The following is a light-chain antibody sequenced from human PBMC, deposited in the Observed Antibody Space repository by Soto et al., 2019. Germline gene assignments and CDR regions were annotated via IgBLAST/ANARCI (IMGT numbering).Light chain of an antibody. V-gene: IGLV2-11*01. J-gene: IGLJ3*02. CDR2: GVS. CDR1: NSDVGGYNY. CDR3: YSYVDTDTWV. Sequence: QSALTQPRSVSGSPGQSVTISCTGTNSDVGGYNYVSWYQQYPGKAPKLMISGVSERPSGVPDRFSGSKSGNTASLTISGLQAEDEADYYCYSYVDTDTWVFGGGTKLTVL.